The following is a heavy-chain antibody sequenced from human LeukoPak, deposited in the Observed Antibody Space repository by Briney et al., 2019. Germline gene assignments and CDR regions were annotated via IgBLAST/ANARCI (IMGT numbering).Heavy chain of an antibody. CDR3: ARERGIAAALYYFDY. J-gene: IGHJ4*02. D-gene: IGHD6-13*01. CDR1: GGSISSGSYY. Sequence: SETLSLTCTVSGGSISSGSYYWSWIRQPAGKGLEWIGRIYTSGSTNYNPSLNSRVTISVDTSKNQFSLKLSSVTAADTAVYYCARERGIAAALYYFDYWGQGTLVTVSS. V-gene: IGHV4-61*02. CDR2: IYTSGST.